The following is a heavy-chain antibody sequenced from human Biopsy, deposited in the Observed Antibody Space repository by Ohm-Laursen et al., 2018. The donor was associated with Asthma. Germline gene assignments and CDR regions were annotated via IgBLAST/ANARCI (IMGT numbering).Heavy chain of an antibody. D-gene: IGHD3-3*02. V-gene: IGHV3-7*01. CDR2: IKHDGSEK. CDR3: ARTFHFWSPYHAEHYQL. CDR1: GFTFSSYG. Sequence: GSLRLSCTASGFTFSSYGMHWVRQAPGKGLEWMANIKHDGSEKNHVDSLKGRFTISGDNAKNSLYLQMNSLRAEDTAVYYCARTFHFWSPYHAEHYQLWGQGTLVTVSS. J-gene: IGHJ1*01.